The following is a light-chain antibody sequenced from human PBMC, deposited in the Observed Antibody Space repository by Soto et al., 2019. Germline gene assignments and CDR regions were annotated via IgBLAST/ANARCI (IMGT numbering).Light chain of an antibody. Sequence: QSALTQPASVSGSPGQSITISCTATSSDVGGYNYVSWYQQHPGKAPKLMIYDVSNRPSGVSNRFSGSKSGNTASLTISGLQAEDEADYYCSSYTSRSTLVFGGGTKVTVL. V-gene: IGLV2-14*01. CDR1: SSDVGGYNY. CDR3: SSYTSRSTLV. J-gene: IGLJ2*01. CDR2: DVS.